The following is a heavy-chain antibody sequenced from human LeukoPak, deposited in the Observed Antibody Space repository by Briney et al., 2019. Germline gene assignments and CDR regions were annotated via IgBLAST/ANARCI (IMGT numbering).Heavy chain of an antibody. Sequence: GASVKVSCRASGYTFTGYYMHWVRQAPGQGLEWMGWINPNSGGTNYAQKFQGRVTMTRDTSISTAYMELSRLRSDDTAVYYCARADSSGYYYRYWGQGTMVTVSS. V-gene: IGHV1-2*02. D-gene: IGHD3-22*01. CDR1: GYTFTGYY. CDR3: ARADSSGYYYRY. CDR2: INPNSGGT. J-gene: IGHJ4*02.